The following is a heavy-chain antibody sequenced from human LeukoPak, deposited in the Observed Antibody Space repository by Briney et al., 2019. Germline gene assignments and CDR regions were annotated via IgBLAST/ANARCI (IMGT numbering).Heavy chain of an antibody. D-gene: IGHD6-6*01. V-gene: IGHV4-39*01. Sequence: PSETLSLTCTVSGGSISSSSYYWGWIRQPPGKGLEWIGSIYYSGSTYYNPSLKSRVTISVDTSKNQFSLKLSSVTAADTAVYYCDGSSPRNYYYYYMDVWGKGTTVTVSS. CDR1: GGSISSSSYY. CDR3: DGSSPRNYYYYYMDV. J-gene: IGHJ6*03. CDR2: IYYSGST.